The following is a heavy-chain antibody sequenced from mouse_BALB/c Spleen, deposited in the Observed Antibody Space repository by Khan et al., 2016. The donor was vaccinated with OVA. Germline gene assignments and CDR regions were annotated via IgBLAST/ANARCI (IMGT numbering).Heavy chain of an antibody. D-gene: IGHD1-1*01. Sequence: QIQLVQSGAEPAKPGASVKMSCKASGYTFINYWILWVKQRPGQGLEWIGYINPSTGFTEYNQNFQDKATLTADKSSSTAYMQLSSLTSEDSAVYYCARRGLRWDFDYWGQGTTLTVSS. V-gene: IGHV1-7*01. CDR3: ARRGLRWDFDY. J-gene: IGHJ2*01. CDR2: INPSTGFT. CDR1: GYTFINYW.